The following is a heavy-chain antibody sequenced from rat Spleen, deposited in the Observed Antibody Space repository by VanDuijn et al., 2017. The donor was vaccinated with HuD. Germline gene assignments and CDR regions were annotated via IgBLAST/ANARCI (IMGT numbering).Heavy chain of an antibody. D-gene: IGHD1-9*01. CDR1: GFTFSSFP. Sequence: EVQLVESGGGLVQPGRSLKLSCAASGFTFSSFPMAWVRQAPTKGLEWVAAIVDDGSNTFYRDSVKGRFTISRDNAKSTLYLQVDSLRSEDTAIYYCARPTTGIPFNYWGQGVMVTVSS. V-gene: IGHV5-17*01. J-gene: IGHJ2*01. CDR3: ARPTTGIPFNY. CDR2: IVDDGSNT.